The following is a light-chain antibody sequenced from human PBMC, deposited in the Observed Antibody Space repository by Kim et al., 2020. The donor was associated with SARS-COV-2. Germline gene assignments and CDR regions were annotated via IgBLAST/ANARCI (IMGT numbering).Light chain of an antibody. CDR2: DNN. J-gene: IGLJ1*01. CDR1: SSNIGNNY. Sequence: QKVPLSGSGSSSNIGNNYVSCYQQLPGTAPKLLIYDNNKRPSGIPDRFSGSKSGTSATLGITGLQTGDEADYYCGTWDSSLSAGCVFGTGTKVTVL. CDR3: GTWDSSLSAGCV. V-gene: IGLV1-51*01.